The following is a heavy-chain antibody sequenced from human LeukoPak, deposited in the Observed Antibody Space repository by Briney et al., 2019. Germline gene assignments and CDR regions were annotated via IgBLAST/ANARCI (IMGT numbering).Heavy chain of an antibody. V-gene: IGHV4-34*01. CDR2: INHSGST. Sequence: SETLSLTCAVYGGSFSGYYWSWIRQPPGKGLEWIGEINHSGSTNYNPSLKSRVTISVDTSKNQFSLKLSSVTAADTAVYYCARGNWKGVFDYWGQGTLVTVSS. J-gene: IGHJ4*02. D-gene: IGHD1-20*01. CDR3: ARGNWKGVFDY. CDR1: GGSFSGYY.